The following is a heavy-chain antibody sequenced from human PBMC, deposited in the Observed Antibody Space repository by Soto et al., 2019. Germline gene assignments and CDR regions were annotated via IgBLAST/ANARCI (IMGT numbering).Heavy chain of an antibody. D-gene: IGHD2-21*02. CDR1: GFTFISYT. Sequence: WGSLRLSCAASGFTFISYTPNCFRRAPLKWLEWVATSSDRRTGNTHYSDSVRGRFTLSRDYSRNILFLQMDSLRADDTALYYCTTWLTAHFDYWGRGTQVTVSS. J-gene: IGHJ4*02. CDR3: TTWLTAHFDY. V-gene: IGHV3-23*01. CDR2: SSDRRTGNT.